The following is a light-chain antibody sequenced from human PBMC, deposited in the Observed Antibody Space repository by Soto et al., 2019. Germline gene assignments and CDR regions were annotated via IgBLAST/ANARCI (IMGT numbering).Light chain of an antibody. CDR2: DAS. CDR1: QNVYNN. J-gene: IGKJ4*01. V-gene: IGKV3-15*01. CDR3: QQCRNWPLT. Sequence: EIVMTQSPATLSVSPGEVATLSCKASQNVYNNLAWYQQRPGQPPRLLIYDASTRATGISARFSGSGYGTEFTLNISSLQSEDVAVYFCQQCRNWPLTFGGGTKVEIK.